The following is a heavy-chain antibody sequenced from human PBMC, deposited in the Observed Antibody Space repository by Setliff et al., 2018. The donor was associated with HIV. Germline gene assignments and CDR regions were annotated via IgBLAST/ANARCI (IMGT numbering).Heavy chain of an antibody. CDR3: ARDAEVGTTYFDY. CDR1: GFTFSSHW. Sequence: GGSLRLSCAASGFTFSSHWMSWVRQAPGKGLEWVANIKQDESEEWYADSVKGRFTISRDNTKNSLYLQMGSLRAEDMAVYYCARDAEVGTTYFDYWGQGTLVTVSS. J-gene: IGHJ4*02. CDR2: IKQDESEE. V-gene: IGHV3-7*01. D-gene: IGHD1-26*01.